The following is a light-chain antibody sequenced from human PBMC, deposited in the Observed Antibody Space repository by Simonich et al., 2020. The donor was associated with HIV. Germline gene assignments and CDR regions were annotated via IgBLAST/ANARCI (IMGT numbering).Light chain of an antibody. CDR3: MQNLQLPPT. CDR2: EVS. Sequence: DIVMTQTPLSLSVTPGQPASISFKSSQSLLHSDGKTYLSWYLQKPGQSPELLIYEVSNRVSGVPDRFSGSGSGTDFTLKISRVEAEDVGVYYCMQNLQLPPTFGPGTKVDIK. J-gene: IGKJ3*01. V-gene: IGKV2D-29*02. CDR1: QSLLHSDGKTY.